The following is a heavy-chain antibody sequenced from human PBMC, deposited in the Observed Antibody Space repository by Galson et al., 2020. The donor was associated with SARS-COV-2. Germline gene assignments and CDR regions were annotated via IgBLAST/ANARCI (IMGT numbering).Heavy chain of an antibody. CDR1: GFTFSSYS. V-gene: IGHV3-21*01. CDR3: ARGEYYYDSSGSVDY. J-gene: IGHJ4*02. CDR2: ISSSSSYI. D-gene: IGHD3-22*01. Sequence: GESLKISCAASGFTFSSYSMNWVRQAPGKGLEWVSSISSSSSYIYYADSVKGRFTISRDNAKNSLYLQMNSLRAEDTAVYYCARGEYYYDSSGSVDYWGQGTLVTVSS.